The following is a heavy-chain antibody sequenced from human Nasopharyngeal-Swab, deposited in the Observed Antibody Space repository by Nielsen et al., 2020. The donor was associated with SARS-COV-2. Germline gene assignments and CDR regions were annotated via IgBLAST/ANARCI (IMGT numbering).Heavy chain of an antibody. CDR1: GFTFDDYV. CDR2: ISWNSRSI. CDR3: ASGIAVAGTDALDI. J-gene: IGHJ3*02. Sequence: GGSLRLSCAASGFTFDDYVMHWVLQSPGKCLEWVSTISWNSRSIGYADSVKGRFTISRDNAKNSLYLQMNSLRAEDTALYYCASGIAVAGTDALDIWGQGTMVTVSS. V-gene: IGHV3-9*01. D-gene: IGHD6-19*01.